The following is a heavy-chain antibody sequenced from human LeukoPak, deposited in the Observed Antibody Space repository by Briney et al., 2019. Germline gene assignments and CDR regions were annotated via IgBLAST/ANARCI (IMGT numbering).Heavy chain of an antibody. J-gene: IGHJ4*02. CDR2: IHYSGST. Sequence: SETLSLTCTVSGVSIGSYDWSWIRQPPGKGLEWIGCIHYSGSTNYNPPLKSRLTISLDTSKNQFSLKLSSVTAADTAVYYCARQGGQLWPRLDQWGQGSLVTVPS. D-gene: IGHD5-18*01. V-gene: IGHV4-59*08. CDR1: GVSIGSYD. CDR3: ARQGGQLWPRLDQ.